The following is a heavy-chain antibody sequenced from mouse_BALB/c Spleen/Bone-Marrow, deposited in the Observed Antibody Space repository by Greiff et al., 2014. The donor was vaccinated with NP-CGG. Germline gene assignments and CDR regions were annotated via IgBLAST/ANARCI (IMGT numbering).Heavy chain of an antibody. CDR2: IDPANGNT. J-gene: IGHJ4*01. CDR1: GFNIKDTY. CDR3: ARWEYYAMDY. Sequence: VQLQQSGAELVKPGASVKLSCAASGFNIKDTYMHWVKQRPEQGLEWIGRIDPANGNTKYDPTFQGKATITADTSSNTAYLQLSSLTSEDTAVYYCARWEYYAMDYWGQGTSVTVSS. V-gene: IGHV14-3*02. D-gene: IGHD4-1*01.